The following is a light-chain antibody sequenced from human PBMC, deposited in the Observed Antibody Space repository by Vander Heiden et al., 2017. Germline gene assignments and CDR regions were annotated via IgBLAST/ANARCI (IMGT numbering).Light chain of an antibody. Sequence: DIQMTQSPSSVSASVGDRVAITCRASNDISTSLVWYQQKPGKVPNLLIYLASTLQSGVPSRFSGSGSGTDFTLTISSLQPEDFATYYCQQASSFPWTFGQGTKVEIK. CDR1: NDISTS. CDR3: QQASSFPWT. J-gene: IGKJ1*01. CDR2: LAS. V-gene: IGKV1-12*01.